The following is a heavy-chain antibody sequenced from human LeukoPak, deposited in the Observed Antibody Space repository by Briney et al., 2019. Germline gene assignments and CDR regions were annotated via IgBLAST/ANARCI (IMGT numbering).Heavy chain of an antibody. J-gene: IGHJ4*02. D-gene: IGHD1-14*01. Sequence: GGSLRLSCAASGFTLSSFSMHWVRQSPGRGLEYVSAINYKGGTTYYADSVKGRFTISRDNSKNTLYLQMGSLRDENMAVYYCARVCPETAFDYWGQGTLVTVSS. CDR3: ARVCPETAFDY. V-gene: IGHV3-64*02. CDR2: INYKGGTT. CDR1: GFTLSSFS.